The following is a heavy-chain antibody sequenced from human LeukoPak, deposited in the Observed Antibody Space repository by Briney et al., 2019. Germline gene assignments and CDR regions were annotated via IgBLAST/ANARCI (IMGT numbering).Heavy chain of an antibody. CDR2: INPNSGGT. V-gene: IGHV1-2*02. D-gene: IGHD6-6*01. J-gene: IGHJ4*02. CDR1: GYTFTGYY. Sequence: ASVKVSCKASGYTFTGYYMHWVRQAPGQGLEWMGWINPNSGGTNYARKFQGRVTMTRDTSISTAYMELSRLRSDDTAVYYCAREHASSFPRFDYWGQGTLVTVSS. CDR3: AREHASSFPRFDY.